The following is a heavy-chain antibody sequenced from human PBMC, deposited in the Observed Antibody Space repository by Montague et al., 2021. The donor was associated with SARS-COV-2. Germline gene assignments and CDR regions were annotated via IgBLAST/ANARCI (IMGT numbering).Heavy chain of an antibody. CDR3: ARGIPPVY. D-gene: IGHD1-14*01. J-gene: IGHJ4*02. CDR2: ISSTTIYT. Sequence: SLRLSCAASGFTFSDFYMSWIRQAPGKGLEYVSYISSTTIYTNYADSVKGRFTISRDNAKNSLYLQMNSLRAEDSAVYYCARGIPPVYWGQGTLVTVSS. V-gene: IGHV3-11*05. CDR1: GFTFSDFY.